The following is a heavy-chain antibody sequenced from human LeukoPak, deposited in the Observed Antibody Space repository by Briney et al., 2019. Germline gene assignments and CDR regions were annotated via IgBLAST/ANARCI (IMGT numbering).Heavy chain of an antibody. CDR2: ISSSSSTI. CDR1: GFTFSSFS. D-gene: IGHD2-2*01. CDR3: ARDTSCLDF. J-gene: IGHJ4*02. V-gene: IGHV3-48*01. Sequence: PGGSLRLSCAASGFTFSSFSMNWVRQAPGKVLEWVSYISSSSSTIHYADSVKGRFTISRDNAKKSLYLQMNSLRAEDTAVYYCARDTSCLDFWGQGTLVTVSS.